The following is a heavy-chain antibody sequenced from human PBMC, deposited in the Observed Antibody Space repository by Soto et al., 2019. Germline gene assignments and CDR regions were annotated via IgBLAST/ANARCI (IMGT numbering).Heavy chain of an antibody. D-gene: IGHD3-10*01. V-gene: IGHV4-39*01. CDR1: GGSLSSGSYY. J-gene: IGHJ6*02. CDR2: IYYSGST. CDR3: ARGRIMVRGNYYYGMDV. Sequence: PSETLSLTCTISGGSLSSGSYYWGWIRQSPGKGLEWIGNIYYSGSTYYNPSLKSRVTISVGTSKNQFSLKLSSVTAADTAVYYCARGRIMVRGNYYYGMDVWGQGTTVTVSS.